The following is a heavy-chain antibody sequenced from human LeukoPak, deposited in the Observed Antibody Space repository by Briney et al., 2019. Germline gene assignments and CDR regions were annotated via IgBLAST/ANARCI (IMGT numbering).Heavy chain of an antibody. CDR1: GFTFSSYA. CDR3: AKHMGHAVVTAETY. CDR2: ISGSGGST. J-gene: IGHJ4*02. D-gene: IGHD2-21*02. Sequence: PGGSLRLSCAASGFTFSSYAMSWVRQAPGKGLEWVSAISGSGGSTYYADSVKGRFTISRDNSKNTLYLQMNSLRAEDTAVYYCAKHMGHAVVTAETYWGQGTLVTVSS. V-gene: IGHV3-23*01.